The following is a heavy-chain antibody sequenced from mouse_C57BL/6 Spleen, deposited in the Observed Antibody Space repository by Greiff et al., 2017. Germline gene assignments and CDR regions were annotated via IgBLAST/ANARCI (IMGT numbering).Heavy chain of an antibody. CDR2: ISYDGSN. D-gene: IGHD1-1*02. J-gene: IGHJ3*01. CDR3: ASGVRGFAY. CDR1: GYSITSGYY. V-gene: IGHV3-6*01. Sequence: EVHLVESGPGLVKPSQSLSLTCSVTGYSITSGYYWNWIRQFPGNKLEWMGYISYDGSNNYNPSLKNRISITRDTSKNQFFLKLNSVTTEDTATYYCASGVRGFAYWGQGTLVTVSA.